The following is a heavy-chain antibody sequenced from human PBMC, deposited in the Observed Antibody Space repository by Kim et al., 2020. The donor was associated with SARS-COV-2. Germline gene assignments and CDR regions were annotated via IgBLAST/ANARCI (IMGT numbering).Heavy chain of an antibody. CDR3: ARVYGSTSYYYYGMDV. Sequence: ASVKVSCKASGYTFTSYYMHWVRQAPGQGLEWMGIINPSGGSTSYAQKFQGRVTMTRDTSTSTVYMELSSLRSEDTAVYYCARVYGSTSYYYYGMDVWGQGTTVTVSS. D-gene: IGHD2-8*01. CDR1: GYTFTSYY. V-gene: IGHV1-46*01. CDR2: INPSGGST. J-gene: IGHJ6*02.